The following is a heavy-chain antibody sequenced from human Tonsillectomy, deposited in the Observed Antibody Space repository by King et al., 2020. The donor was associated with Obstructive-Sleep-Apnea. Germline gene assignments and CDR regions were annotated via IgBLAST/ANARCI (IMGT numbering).Heavy chain of an antibody. CDR3: ASGVVVVVAATRGWSFDP. V-gene: IGHV4-34*01. D-gene: IGHD2-15*01. Sequence: QLQQWGTGLLKPSETLSLTCAVYGGSFSDYYWSWIRQPPGKGLEWIGEINHSGSTNYNPSLKSRVTISVDTSKNQFSLKLSSVTAADTAVYYCASGVVVVVAATRGWSFDPWGQGTLVTVSS. CDR2: INHSGST. CDR1: GGSFSDYY. J-gene: IGHJ5*02.